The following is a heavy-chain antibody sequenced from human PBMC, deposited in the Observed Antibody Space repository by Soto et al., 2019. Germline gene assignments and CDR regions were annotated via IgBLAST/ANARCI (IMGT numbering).Heavy chain of an antibody. CDR1: GFGLTSYD. V-gene: IGHV1-8*01. J-gene: IGHJ4*02. CDR2: MNPNSGNT. CDR3: ARAGYCSSTSCFGY. Sequence: ASVKASSKDPGFGLTSYDSNSVRQATGQGLEWMGWMNPNSGNTGYAQKFQGRVTMTRNTSISTAYMELSSLRSEDTVVYYCARAGYCSSTSCFGYWGQRTLVTVSS. D-gene: IGHD2-2*01.